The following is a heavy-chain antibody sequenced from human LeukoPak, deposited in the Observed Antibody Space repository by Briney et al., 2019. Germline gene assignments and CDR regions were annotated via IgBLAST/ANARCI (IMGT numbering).Heavy chain of an antibody. CDR3: ARVXXXXVXXVFDY. J-gene: IGHJ4*02. CDR1: GYTFTGYY. V-gene: IGHV1-2*02. CDR2: INPNSGGT. Sequence: ASVKVSCKASGYTFTGYYMHWVRQAPGQGLEWMGWINPNSGGTNYAQKFQGRVTMTRVTSISTAYMELSRLRSDDTAVYYCARVXXXXVXXVFDYWGQGTLVTV.